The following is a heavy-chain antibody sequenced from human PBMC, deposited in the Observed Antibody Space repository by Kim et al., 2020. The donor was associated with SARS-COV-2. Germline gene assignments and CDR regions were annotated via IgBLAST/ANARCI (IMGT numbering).Heavy chain of an antibody. CDR3: AREPGYCSGGSCYYFDY. J-gene: IGHJ4*02. CDR2: IYYSGST. D-gene: IGHD2-15*01. CDR1: GGSISSSSYY. V-gene: IGHV4-39*07. Sequence: SETLSLTCTVSGGSISSSSYYWGWIRQPPGKGLEWIGSIYYSGSTYYNPSLKSRVTISVDTSKNQFSLKLSSVTAADTAVYYCAREPGYCSGGSCYYFDYWGQGTLVTVSS.